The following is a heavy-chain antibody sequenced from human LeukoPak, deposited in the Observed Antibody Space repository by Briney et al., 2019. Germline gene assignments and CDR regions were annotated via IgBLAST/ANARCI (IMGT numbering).Heavy chain of an antibody. CDR3: SRASGYGLDV. CDR1: GGSISNFY. V-gene: IGHV4-59*01. D-gene: IGHD7-27*01. J-gene: IGHJ6*02. Sequence: PSETLSLTCTASGGSISNFYCNWIRQPPGKGLEWIGYMAYSGSTNSNPSLKSRVTMSSDRAKKQFSLKLNSVTAADTAVYYCSRASGYGLDVWGQGTTVTVSS. CDR2: MAYSGST.